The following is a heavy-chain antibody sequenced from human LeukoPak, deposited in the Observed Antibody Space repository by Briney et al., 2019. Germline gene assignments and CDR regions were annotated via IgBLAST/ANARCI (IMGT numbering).Heavy chain of an antibody. D-gene: IGHD3-10*01. CDR2: IKSDGTGI. J-gene: IGHJ4*02. V-gene: IGHV3-74*03. CDR3: VRGQTIDY. Sequence: SGGSLRLSCTASGFTFSDYWMYWVRQAPGKGLVWVSRIKSDGTGILYEDFAEGRFTISRDNAKNALYLQMTSLREEDTAVCYCVRGQTIDYWGQGILVTVSS. CDR1: GFTFSDYW.